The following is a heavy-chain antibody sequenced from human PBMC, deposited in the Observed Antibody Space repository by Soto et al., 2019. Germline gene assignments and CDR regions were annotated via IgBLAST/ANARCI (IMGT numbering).Heavy chain of an antibody. V-gene: IGHV1-69*13. CDR3: ARDRGEYYYDSSGYYYAY. D-gene: IGHD3-22*01. CDR1: GGTFSSYA. CDR2: IIPIFGTA. Sequence: SVKVSCKASGGTFSSYAISWVRQAPGQGLEWMGGIIPIFGTANYAQKFQGRVTITADESTSTAYMELSSLRSEDTAVYYCARDRGEYYYDSSGYYYAYWGQGTLVTVSS. J-gene: IGHJ4*02.